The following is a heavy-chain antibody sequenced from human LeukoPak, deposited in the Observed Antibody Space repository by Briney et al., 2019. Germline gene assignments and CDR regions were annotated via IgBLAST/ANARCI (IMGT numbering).Heavy chain of an antibody. V-gene: IGHV4-4*07. D-gene: IGHD1-14*01. Sequence: SETLSLTCTVSGGSISSYYWSWIRQPAGKGLEWIGRIYTSGSTNYNPSLKSRVTISVDTSKNQFSLKLSSVTAADTAVYYCARDRLLPEDAFDXXXQGXXXTVXS. CDR2: IYTSGST. J-gene: IGHJ3*01. CDR3: ARDRLLPEDAFDX. CDR1: GGSISSYY.